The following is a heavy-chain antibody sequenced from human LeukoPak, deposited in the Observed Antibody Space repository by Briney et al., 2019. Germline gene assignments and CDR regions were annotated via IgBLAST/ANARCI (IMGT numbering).Heavy chain of an antibody. CDR3: ARDRFRVAATPSNWFDP. J-gene: IGHJ5*02. CDR1: GFSVRTTY. D-gene: IGHD2-15*01. Sequence: GGSLRLSCAASGFSVRTTYMSWVRQAPGKGLEWVSVLYTGGGTDHADSVKGRFTISRDNARKSVYLQMNSLRSDDTAVYYCARDRFRVAATPSNWFDPWGQGTLVTVSS. CDR2: LYTGGGT. V-gene: IGHV3-53*05.